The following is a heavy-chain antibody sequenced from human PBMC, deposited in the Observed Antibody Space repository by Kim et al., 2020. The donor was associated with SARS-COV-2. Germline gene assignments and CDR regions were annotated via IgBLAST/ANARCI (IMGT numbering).Heavy chain of an antibody. CDR2: IYPGDSDT. Sequence: GESLKISCKGSGYSFTSYWIGWVRQMPGKGLEWMGIIYPGDSDTRYSPSFQGQVTISADKSISTAYLQWSSLKASDTAMYYCARHNDYGDKLPYFDYWGQGTLVTVSS. D-gene: IGHD4-17*01. CDR1: GYSFTSYW. J-gene: IGHJ4*02. V-gene: IGHV5-51*01. CDR3: ARHNDYGDKLPYFDY.